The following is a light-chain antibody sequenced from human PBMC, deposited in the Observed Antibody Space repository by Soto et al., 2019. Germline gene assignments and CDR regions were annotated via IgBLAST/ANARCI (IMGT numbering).Light chain of an antibody. Sequence: DIQMTQSPSSLSASVGDRVTITCRASQYISNYLSWYQQKPGKAPKLLIYAASDLQRGVALRFSGSGSGTECALTIGSLQPEDFAAYFGQQSYSPTATFGLGTNVDIK. CDR1: QYISNY. CDR3: QQSYSPTAT. V-gene: IGKV1-39*01. CDR2: AAS. J-gene: IGKJ1*01.